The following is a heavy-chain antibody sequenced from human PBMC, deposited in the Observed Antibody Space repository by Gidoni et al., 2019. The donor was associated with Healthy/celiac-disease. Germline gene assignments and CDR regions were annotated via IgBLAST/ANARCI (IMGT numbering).Heavy chain of an antibody. CDR2: IYYSGST. Sequence: QLKLQESGPGRVKPSETLSLTCTVAGGSISSSSYYWGWIRQPPGKGLEWIGSIYYSGSTYYHPSLKRRVTISVDTSKNQFSLKLSSVTAADTAVYSCARVEWFGELFSSFDYWGQGTLVTVSS. CDR3: ARVEWFGELFSSFDY. D-gene: IGHD3-10*01. CDR1: GGSISSSSYY. V-gene: IGHV4-39*01. J-gene: IGHJ4*02.